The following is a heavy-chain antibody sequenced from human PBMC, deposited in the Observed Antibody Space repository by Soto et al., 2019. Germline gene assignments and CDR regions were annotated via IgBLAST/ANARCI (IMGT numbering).Heavy chain of an antibody. Sequence: QVQLQESGPGLVKPSQTLSLTCTVSGGSISSGGYYWSWIRQHPGKGLEWSGYIYYSGSTYYNPSLKSRVTIAVDTSTNQFSLKLSSVTAADTAVYYCARDSGYYYDSSGYYSPFDYWGQGTLVTVSS. CDR2: IYYSGST. J-gene: IGHJ4*02. CDR3: ARDSGYYYDSSGYYSPFDY. V-gene: IGHV4-31*03. CDR1: GGSISSGGYY. D-gene: IGHD3-22*01.